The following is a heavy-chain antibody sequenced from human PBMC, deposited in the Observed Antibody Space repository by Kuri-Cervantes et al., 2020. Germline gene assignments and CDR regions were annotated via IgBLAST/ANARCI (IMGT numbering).Heavy chain of an antibody. D-gene: IGHD6-19*01. J-gene: IGHJ4*02. CDR3: ASHIAVARMVDY. Sequence: SLKISCAASGFTFDDYAMHWVRQAPGKGLEWVSGISWNSGSIGYADSVKGRFTISRDNAKNSLYLQMNSLRAEDTAVYCCASHIAVARMVDYWGQGTLVTVSS. CDR1: GFTFDDYA. CDR2: ISWNSGSI. V-gene: IGHV3-9*01.